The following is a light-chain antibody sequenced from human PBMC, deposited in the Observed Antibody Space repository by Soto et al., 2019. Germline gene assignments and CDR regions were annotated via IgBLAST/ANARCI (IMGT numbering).Light chain of an antibody. V-gene: IGLV2-23*01. CDR3: CSYAGTNTFV. J-gene: IGLJ1*01. CDR2: EGN. Sequence: QSVLTQPASVSGSPGQSITISCNGTSSDVGSYNLVSWYQQHPGKAPKLMIYEGNKRPSGVSNRFSGSKSANTASLTISGLQTEDEADYYCCSYAGTNTFVFGTGTKLTVL. CDR1: SSDVGSYNL.